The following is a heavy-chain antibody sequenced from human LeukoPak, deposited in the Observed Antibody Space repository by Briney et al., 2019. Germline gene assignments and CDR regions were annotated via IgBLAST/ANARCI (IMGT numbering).Heavy chain of an antibody. CDR3: ARYSKGDWFDP. V-gene: IGHV4-59*01. CDR2: IYYSGST. J-gene: IGHJ5*02. Sequence: SETLSLTCTVSGGSISSYYWSWIRQPPGKGLEWIGYIYYSGSTNYNPSLKSRVTISVDTSKNQFSLKLSSVTAADTAVYYCARYSKGDWFDPWGQGTLVTVSS. CDR1: GGSISSYY. D-gene: IGHD4-11*01.